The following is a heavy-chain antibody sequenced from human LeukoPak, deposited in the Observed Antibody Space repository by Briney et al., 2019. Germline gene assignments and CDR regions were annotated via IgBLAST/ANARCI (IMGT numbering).Heavy chain of an antibody. V-gene: IGHV3-53*01. CDR1: GFTVSSNY. CDR2: IYSGGST. D-gene: IGHD3-10*01. J-gene: IGHJ4*02. Sequence: PGGSLRLSCAASGFTVSSNYMSWVRQAPGKGLEWVSVIYSGGSTYYADSVKGRFTISRDNSKDTLYLQMNSLRGEDTAVYYCARDVRLSGSYFTDYWGQGTLVTVSS. CDR3: ARDVRLSGSYFTDY.